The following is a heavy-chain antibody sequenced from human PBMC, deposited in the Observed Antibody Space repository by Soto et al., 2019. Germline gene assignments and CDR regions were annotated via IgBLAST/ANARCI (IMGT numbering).Heavy chain of an antibody. V-gene: IGHV1-18*01. CDR1: GYTYTNLG. J-gene: IGHJ6*02. CDR2: INTYNGNT. D-gene: IGHD3-16*01. CDR3: AMVDVYVTPSPQDV. Sequence: ASVKVSCKASGYTYTNLGIGWARQAPGQGLEWMGWINTYNGNTNYAQNVQGRVTLTTDTSTSTAYMELRSLRSNDTAIYYCAMVDVYVTPSPQDVWGQGTTVTVSS.